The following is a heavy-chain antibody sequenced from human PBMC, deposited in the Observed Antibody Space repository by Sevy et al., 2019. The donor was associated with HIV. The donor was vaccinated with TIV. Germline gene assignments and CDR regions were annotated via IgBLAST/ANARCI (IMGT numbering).Heavy chain of an antibody. D-gene: IGHD5-12*01. CDR3: AHRSPNTAYDSGQFDY. V-gene: IGHV2-5*01. CDR1: GFSLSTSGVG. Sequence: SGPTLVNPTQTLTLTCTFSGFSLSTSGVGVAWIRRPPGKALEWLALLYWNDDRRYSPSLMSRLSITKNTSKHQVVLTLTNMDPVDTGTYYCAHRSPNTAYDSGQFDYWGQGTLVTVSS. CDR2: LYWNDDR. J-gene: IGHJ4*02.